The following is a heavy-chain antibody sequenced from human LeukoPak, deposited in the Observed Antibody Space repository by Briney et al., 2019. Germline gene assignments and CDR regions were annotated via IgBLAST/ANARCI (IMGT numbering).Heavy chain of an antibody. CDR3: VLLWFGTPFDP. CDR1: GFTFSSYA. D-gene: IGHD3-10*01. J-gene: IGHJ5*02. Sequence: GGSLRLSCAASGFTFSSYAMSWVRQAPGKGLEWVSAISGSGGSTYYADSVKGRFTISRDNSKNTLYLQMNSLRAGDTAVYYCVLLWFGTPFDPWGQGTLVTVSS. V-gene: IGHV3-23*01. CDR2: ISGSGGST.